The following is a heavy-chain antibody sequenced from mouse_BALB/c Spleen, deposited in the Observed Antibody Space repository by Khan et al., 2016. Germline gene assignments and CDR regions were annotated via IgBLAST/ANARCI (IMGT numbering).Heavy chain of an antibody. J-gene: IGHJ1*01. Sequence: QIQLVQSGPELKKPGETVKISCKASGYTFTNSGMNWVKQAPGKGLKWVGWINTYTGEPTYADDFKGRFAFSLETSASTAYLQINNLKNEDMTTYFCARGSMVTTGWYSDVWGAGTTVSVTS. CDR3: ARGSMVTTGWYSDV. D-gene: IGHD2-2*01. CDR1: GYTFTNSG. V-gene: IGHV9-1*02. CDR2: INTYTGEP.